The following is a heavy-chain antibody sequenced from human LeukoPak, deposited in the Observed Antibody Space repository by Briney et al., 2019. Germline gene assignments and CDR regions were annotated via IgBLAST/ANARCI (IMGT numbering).Heavy chain of an antibody. V-gene: IGHV3-21*01. CDR1: GFTFSSYD. Sequence: GGSLRLSCAASGFTFSSYDMNWVRQAPGKGLEWVSPISSSNYIHYADSVKGRFTISRDNAKNSLYLQMNSLRAEDTAVYFCARGTLGAWGWWGQGTLVTVSS. J-gene: IGHJ4*02. D-gene: IGHD6-19*01. CDR2: ISSSNYI. CDR3: ARGTLGAWGW.